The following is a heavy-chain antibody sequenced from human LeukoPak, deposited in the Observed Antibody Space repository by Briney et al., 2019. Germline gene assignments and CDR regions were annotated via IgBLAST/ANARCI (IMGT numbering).Heavy chain of an antibody. J-gene: IGHJ5*02. CDR2: IHDSGSA. Sequence: SETLSLTCTVSGGSVSSGSYYWTWIRQPPGKGLEWIGYIHDSGSANYNPSLKSRVTISLDTSKNQFSLKLTSVTAADTAMYYCARDRYCSGGSCYSGRFDPWGQGTLVTVSS. D-gene: IGHD2-15*01. V-gene: IGHV4-61*01. CDR1: GGSVSSGSYY. CDR3: ARDRYCSGGSCYSGRFDP.